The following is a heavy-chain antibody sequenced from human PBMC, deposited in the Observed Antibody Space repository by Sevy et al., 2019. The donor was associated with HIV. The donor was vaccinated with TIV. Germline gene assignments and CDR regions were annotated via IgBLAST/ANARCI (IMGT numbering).Heavy chain of an antibody. CDR2: IYNTGST. V-gene: IGHV4-39*02. Sequence: SETLSLTCTVSGGSIRINSYYWGWVRQPPGKGLEWIGSIYNTGSTSYNPSLKSRVTISVDTSKNNFSLRLTSVTAAETAVYYCATPRGTDWYEGAGGYFDLWGRGTLVTVSS. CDR1: GGSIRINSYY. J-gene: IGHJ2*01. CDR3: ATPRGTDWYEGAGGYFDL. D-gene: IGHD6-19*01.